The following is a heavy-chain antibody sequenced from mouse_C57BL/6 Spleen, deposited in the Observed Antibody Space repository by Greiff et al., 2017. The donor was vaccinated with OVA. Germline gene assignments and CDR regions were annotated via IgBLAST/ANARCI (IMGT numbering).Heavy chain of an antibody. V-gene: IGHV1-7*01. Sequence: LVESGAELAKPGASVKLSCKASGYTFTSYWMHWVKQRPGQGLEWIGYINPSSGYPKYNQKFKDKATLTADKSSSTAYMQRRSLTDEDSAVYDGARPGSSDWGKGTTRTVSS. CDR3: ARPGSSD. D-gene: IGHD1-1*01. CDR1: GYTFTSYW. CDR2: INPSSGYP. J-gene: IGHJ2*01.